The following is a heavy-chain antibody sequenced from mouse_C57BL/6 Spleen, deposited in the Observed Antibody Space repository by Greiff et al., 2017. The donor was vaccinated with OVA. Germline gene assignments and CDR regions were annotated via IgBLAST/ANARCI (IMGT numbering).Heavy chain of an antibody. CDR1: GFNITDYY. D-gene: IGHD1-1*02. Sequence: EVQLQQSGAELVRPGASVKLSCTASGFNITDYYMHWVKQRPEQGLEWIGRIDPEDGDTEYDQKFQGKATMTADTSSNTAYLQLSSLTSEDTAVYYCTANYPAYFDVWGTGTTVTVSS. J-gene: IGHJ1*03. V-gene: IGHV14-1*01. CDR3: TANYPAYFDV. CDR2: IDPEDGDT.